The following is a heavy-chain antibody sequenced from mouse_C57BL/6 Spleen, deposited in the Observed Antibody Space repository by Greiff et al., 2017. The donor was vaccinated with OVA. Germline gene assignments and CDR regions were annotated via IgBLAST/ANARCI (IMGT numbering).Heavy chain of an antibody. CDR1: GYTFTSYW. J-gene: IGHJ3*01. CDR3: ARARERAY. V-gene: IGHV1-50*01. CDR2: IDPSDSYT. Sequence: QVQLQQPGAELVKPGASVKLSCKASGYTFTSYWMQWVKQRPGQGLEWIGEIDPSDSYTNYNQKFKGKATLTVDTSSSTAYMQLSSLTSEDSAVYYCARARERAYWGQGTLVTVSA.